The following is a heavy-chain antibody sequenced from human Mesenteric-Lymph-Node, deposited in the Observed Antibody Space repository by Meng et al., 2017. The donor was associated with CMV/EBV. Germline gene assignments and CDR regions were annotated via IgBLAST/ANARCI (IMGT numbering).Heavy chain of an antibody. CDR3: AGGYCSSTSCPGYYYYGMDV. Sequence: ASVKVSCKASAYSFSSYDINWVRQAPGQGLEWMGWMNPNNGNTGYAQKFQGRFTMTWNTSISTAYMELSSLRSEDTAVYYCAGGYCSSTSCPGYYYYGMDVWGQGTTVTVSS. CDR1: AYSFSSYD. V-gene: IGHV1-8*01. J-gene: IGHJ6*02. CDR2: MNPNNGNT. D-gene: IGHD2-2*01.